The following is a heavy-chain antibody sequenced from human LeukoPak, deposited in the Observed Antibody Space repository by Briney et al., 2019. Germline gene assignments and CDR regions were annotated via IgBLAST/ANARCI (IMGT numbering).Heavy chain of an antibody. CDR2: INWNGGST. CDR1: GFTFDDCG. CDR3: ARTTNLYYFDY. V-gene: IGHV3-20*04. D-gene: IGHD4-17*01. J-gene: IGHJ4*02. Sequence: GGSLRLSCAASGFTFDDCGMSWVRQAPGKGLEWVSGINWNGGSTGYADSVKGRFTISRDNAKNSLYLQMNSLRAEDTALYYCARTTNLYYFDYWGQGTLVTVSS.